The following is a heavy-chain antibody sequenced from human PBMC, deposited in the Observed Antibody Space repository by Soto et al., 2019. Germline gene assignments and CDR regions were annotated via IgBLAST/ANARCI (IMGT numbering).Heavy chain of an antibody. V-gene: IGHV4-30-4*01. Sequence: PWETLSLPCTASGGSISSADYYWSWIRQPPGKGLEWIGYIYYSGSTYYNPSLKSRVTISVDTSKNQFSLKLSSVTAADTAVYYCAREGYNGDFDYWGQGTLVTVSS. J-gene: IGHJ4*02. CDR1: GGSISSADYY. CDR2: IYYSGST. CDR3: AREGYNGDFDY. D-gene: IGHD5-12*01.